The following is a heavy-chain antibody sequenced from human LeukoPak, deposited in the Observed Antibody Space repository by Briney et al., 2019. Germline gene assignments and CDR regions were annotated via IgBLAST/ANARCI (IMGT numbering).Heavy chain of an antibody. J-gene: IGHJ4*02. V-gene: IGHV4-39*01. CDR1: GGSISSSSYY. CDR3: PLSIWFGELSNFDY. D-gene: IGHD3-10*01. Sequence: NSSETLSLTCTVSGGSISSSSYYWGWIRQPPGKGLEWFGSIYYSGSTYYNPSLKSRVTISVDTSKNQFSLKLSSVTAADTAVYYCPLSIWFGELSNFDYWGQGTLVTVSS. CDR2: IYYSGST.